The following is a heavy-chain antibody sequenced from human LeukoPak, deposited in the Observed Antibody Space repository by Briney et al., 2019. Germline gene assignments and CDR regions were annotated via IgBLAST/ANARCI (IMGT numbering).Heavy chain of an antibody. D-gene: IGHD1-26*01. CDR2: IYSDGNT. Sequence: PGGSLRLSCAASGFTVSSNYMSWVRQAPGKGLEWVSVIYSDGNTYYADSVKGRFTISRDNSKNTLYLQMNSLRAEDTAVYYCARDFSGRGDAFDTWGQGTMVTVSS. J-gene: IGHJ3*02. CDR1: GFTVSSNY. V-gene: IGHV3-53*01. CDR3: ARDFSGRGDAFDT.